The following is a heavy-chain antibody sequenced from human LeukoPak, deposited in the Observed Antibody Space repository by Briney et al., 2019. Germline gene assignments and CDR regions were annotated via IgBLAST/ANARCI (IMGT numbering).Heavy chain of an antibody. CDR2: IWYDGSNK. Sequence: GRSLRLSCAASGFTFSSYGMHWVRQATGKGLEWVAVIWYDGSNKYYADSVKGRFTISRDNSKNTLYLQMNSLRAEDTAVYYCAKDKGGTLDYWGQGTLVTVSS. J-gene: IGHJ4*02. V-gene: IGHV3-33*06. CDR3: AKDKGGTLDY. CDR1: GFTFSSYG. D-gene: IGHD1-26*01.